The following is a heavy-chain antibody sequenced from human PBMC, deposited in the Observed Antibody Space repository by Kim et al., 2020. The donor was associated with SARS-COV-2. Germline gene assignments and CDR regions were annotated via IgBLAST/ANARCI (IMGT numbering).Heavy chain of an antibody. J-gene: IGHJ4*02. D-gene: IGHD5-12*01. V-gene: IGHV3-21*01. CDR2: ISSSSSYI. CDR1: GFTFSSYS. Sequence: GGSLRLSCAASGFTFSSYSMNWVRQAPGKGLEWVSSISSSSSYIYYADSVKGRFTISRDNAKNSLYLQMNSLRAEDTAVYYCARDPWLGGYSGYDRGDYWGQGTLVTVSS. CDR3: ARDPWLGGYSGYDRGDY.